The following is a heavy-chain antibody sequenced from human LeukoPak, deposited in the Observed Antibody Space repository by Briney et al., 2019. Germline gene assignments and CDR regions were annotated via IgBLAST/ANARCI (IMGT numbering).Heavy chain of an antibody. CDR1: GGSISTYY. CDR3: ARLRTLSNYEYYYMDV. V-gene: IGHV4-59*01. Sequence: TSSETLSLTCTVSGGSISTYYWSWIRQPPGKGLEWIGYIYYSGSTNYNPSLKSRVTISVDTSKNQFSLKLSSVTAADTAVYYCARLRTLSNYEYYYMDVWGKGTTVTVSS. CDR2: IYYSGST. J-gene: IGHJ6*03.